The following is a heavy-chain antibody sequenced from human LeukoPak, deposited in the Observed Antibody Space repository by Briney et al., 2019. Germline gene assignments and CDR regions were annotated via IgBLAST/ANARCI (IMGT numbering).Heavy chain of an antibody. D-gene: IGHD2-21*01. CDR2: INPSGGST. CDR3: ARGEGSYYYALDV. J-gene: IGHJ6*02. Sequence: EASVKVSCKASGYTFTSYYMHWVRQAPGQGLEWMGIINPSGGSTSHAQKFQGRVTLTRDTSTTTVYMELSSLRSEDTAVYYCARGEGSYYYALDVWGQGTTVTVSS. V-gene: IGHV1-46*01. CDR1: GYTFTSYY.